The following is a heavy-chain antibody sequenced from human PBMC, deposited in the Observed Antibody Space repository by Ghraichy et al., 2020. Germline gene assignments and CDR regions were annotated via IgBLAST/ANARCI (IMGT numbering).Heavy chain of an antibody. J-gene: IGHJ3*02. CDR3: ARRKLGRMGAFDI. V-gene: IGHV4-30-2*01. CDR1: GGSISSGGYS. Sequence: TLSLTCAVSGGSISSGGYSWSWIRQPPGKGLEWLGYIYHSGSTYYNPSLKSRVTISVDRSKNQFSLKLSSVTAADTAVYYCARRKLGRMGAFDIWGQGTMVTVSS. CDR2: IYHSGST. D-gene: IGHD7-27*01.